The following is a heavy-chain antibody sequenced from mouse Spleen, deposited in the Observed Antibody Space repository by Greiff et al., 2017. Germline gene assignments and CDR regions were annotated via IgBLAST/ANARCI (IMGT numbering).Heavy chain of an antibody. CDR1: GYAFTNYL. CDR2: INPGSGST. V-gene: IGHV1-54*01. J-gene: IGHJ4*01. Sequence: QVQLKESGAELVRPGTSVKVSCKASGYAFTNYLLEWVKQRPGQGLEWIGVINPGSGSTNYNEKFKGKATLTADKSSSTAYMQLSSLTSEDSAVYFCARRKDYYGAMDYWGQGTSATVSS. D-gene: IGHD1-1*01. CDR3: ARRKDYYGAMDY.